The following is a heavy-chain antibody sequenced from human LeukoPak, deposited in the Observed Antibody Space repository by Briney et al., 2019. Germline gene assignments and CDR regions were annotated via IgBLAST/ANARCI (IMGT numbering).Heavy chain of an antibody. Sequence: GGSLRLSCAASGFTVSSHYMSWVRQAPGKGMEWVSVIYTGGSIQYAGSVKGRFTISRDNSKNMVYLQMNSLRAEDTAVYYCASGSGSYRTPYYYMDVWGTGTTVTVSS. CDR3: ASGSGSYRTPYYYMDV. J-gene: IGHJ6*03. CDR1: GFTVSSHY. V-gene: IGHV3-53*01. D-gene: IGHD3-10*01. CDR2: IYTGGSI.